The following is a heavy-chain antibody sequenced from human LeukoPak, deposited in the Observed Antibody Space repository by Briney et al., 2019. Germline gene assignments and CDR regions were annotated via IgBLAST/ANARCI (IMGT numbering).Heavy chain of an antibody. CDR1: GGSISSYY. J-gene: IGHJ5*02. V-gene: IGHV4-59*01. D-gene: IGHD6-13*01. CDR3: ARLQQLDWFDP. CDR2: IYYSGST. Sequence: SSETLSLTCTVSGGSISSYYWSWIRQPPGKGLEWIGYIYYSGSTNYNSSFKSRVTISIDTSKNQFSLKLSSVTAADTAVYYCARLQQLDWFDPWGQGTLVTVSS.